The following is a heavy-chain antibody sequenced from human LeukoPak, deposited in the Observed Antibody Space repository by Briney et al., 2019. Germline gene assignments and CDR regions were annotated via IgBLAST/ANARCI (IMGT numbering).Heavy chain of an antibody. V-gene: IGHV4-59*01. CDR1: GGSISSYY. D-gene: IGHD3-10*01. CDR3: ARRRFGELHDY. CDR2: IYYSGST. J-gene: IGHJ4*02. Sequence: PSETLSLTCTVSGGSISSYYWSWIRQPPGKGLEWIGYIYYSGSTNYNPSLKSRVTISVVTSKNQFSLKLSSVTAADTAVYYCARRRFGELHDYWGQGTLVTVSS.